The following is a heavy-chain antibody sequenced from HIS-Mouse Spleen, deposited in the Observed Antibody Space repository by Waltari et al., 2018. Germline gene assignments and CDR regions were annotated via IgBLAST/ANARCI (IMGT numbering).Heavy chain of an antibody. D-gene: IGHD4-4*01. CDR2: RNRNSSTK. CDR3: ARGHDYSNCFDY. V-gene: IGHV1-8*01. J-gene: IGHJ4*02. CDR1: GYTFNSYD. Sequence: QVQLVQSGAEVKKPGASVKVSCKASGYTFNSYDIHWVRQATGQGREWMGWRNRNSSTKSDAQKYEDKVTMTSNTTIDTAYREVSSVRSGQTAVYYCARGHDYSNCFDYWGQGTLVTVSS.